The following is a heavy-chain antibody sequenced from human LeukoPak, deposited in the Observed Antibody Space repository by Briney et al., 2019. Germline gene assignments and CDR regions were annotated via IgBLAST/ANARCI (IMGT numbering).Heavy chain of an antibody. D-gene: IGHD4-17*01. Sequence: GGSLRLSCAASGFTFSSYAMSWVRQAPGKGLEWVSAISGRGGSTYYADSVKGRFTISRDNSKNTLYLQMNRLRAEDTAVYYCAKESTVTPGNVNWFDTWGQGTLVTVSS. CDR3: AKESTVTPGNVNWFDT. V-gene: IGHV3-23*01. CDR1: GFTFSSYA. J-gene: IGHJ5*02. CDR2: ISGRGGST.